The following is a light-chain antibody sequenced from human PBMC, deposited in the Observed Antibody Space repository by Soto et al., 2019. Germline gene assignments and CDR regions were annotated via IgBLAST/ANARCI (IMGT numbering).Light chain of an antibody. J-gene: IGKJ1*01. CDR2: DAS. Sequence: EVVLTQSPATLSVSPGERATLSCRASQSISSDLAWYQQKPGQAPRLLIYDASNRSTGIPARFSGSGSGTDFTLTISSLEPEDFAVYYCQQRSNWPRTFGQGT. CDR1: QSISSD. CDR3: QQRSNWPRT. V-gene: IGKV3-11*01.